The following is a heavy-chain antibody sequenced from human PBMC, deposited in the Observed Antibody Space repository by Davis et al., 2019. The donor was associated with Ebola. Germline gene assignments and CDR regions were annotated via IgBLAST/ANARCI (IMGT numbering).Heavy chain of an antibody. CDR2: IGSGADT. V-gene: IGHV3-69-1*01. CDR3: ARVRSHIPYCSGGSCYPSLDP. Sequence: GESLKISCAASGFTFSTYAMTWVRQAPGKGLDWVSSIGSGADTYYADSVKGRFTISRDNAKNSLYLQMNSLRAEDTAVYYCARVRSHIPYCSGGSCYPSLDPWGQGTLVTVSS. CDR1: GFTFSTYA. D-gene: IGHD2-15*01. J-gene: IGHJ5*02.